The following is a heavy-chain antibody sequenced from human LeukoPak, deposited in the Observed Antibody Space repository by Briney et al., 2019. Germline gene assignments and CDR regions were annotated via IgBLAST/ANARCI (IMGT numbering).Heavy chain of an antibody. CDR2: ISAYNGNT. J-gene: IGHJ6*03. V-gene: IGHV1-18*01. CDR1: GYTFTSYG. D-gene: IGHD6-13*01. Sequence: GASVKVSCKASGYTFTSYGISWVRQAPGQGLEWMGWISAYNGNTNYAQKLQGGVTMTTDTSTSTAYMELRSLRSDDTAVYYCAREGVAAGIYYYYYMDVWGKGTTVTVSS. CDR3: AREGVAAGIYYYYYMDV.